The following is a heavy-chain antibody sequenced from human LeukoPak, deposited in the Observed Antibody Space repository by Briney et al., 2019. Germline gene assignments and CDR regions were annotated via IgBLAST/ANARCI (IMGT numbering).Heavy chain of an antibody. CDR2: IRQDGSEK. Sequence: GGSLRLSCAAPGFTFSTYWMSWVRQAPGKGLEWVANIRQDGSEKYYVDSVKGRFTISRDNAKNSLYLQMNSLRAEDTAVYYCARRYFDRYYFDYWGQGTLVTVSS. D-gene: IGHD3-9*01. J-gene: IGHJ4*02. V-gene: IGHV3-7*03. CDR3: ARRYFDRYYFDY. CDR1: GFTFSTYW.